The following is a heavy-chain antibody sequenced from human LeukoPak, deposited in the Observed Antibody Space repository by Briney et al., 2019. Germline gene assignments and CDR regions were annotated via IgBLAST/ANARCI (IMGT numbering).Heavy chain of an antibody. CDR3: AKEKYYGSD. CDR2: ISAGGGSI. V-gene: IGHV3-23*01. D-gene: IGHD3-10*01. Sequence: PGGSLRLSCAASGFTFSNAWMSWVRQAPGKGLEWVSSISAGGGSINYADSVKGRFTISRENPKNTLYLQMNSLRAEDTAVYYCAKEKYYGSDWGQGTLVTVSS. CDR1: GFTFSNAW. J-gene: IGHJ4*02.